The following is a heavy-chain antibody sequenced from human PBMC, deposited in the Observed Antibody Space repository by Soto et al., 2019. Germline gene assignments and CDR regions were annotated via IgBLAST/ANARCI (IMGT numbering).Heavy chain of an antibody. CDR3: AARSGRNYFGMDI. V-gene: IGHV4-59*12. Sequence: QVQLQESGPRLVKPSETLSLTCTVSGASTSAYYWNWIRQAPGKGPEWIGYTYYTGKTNYSPSLKGRVTISADRSKNQFSRQLTSVTAADTAMYYCAARSGRNYFGMDIWGQGTTVTVSS. J-gene: IGHJ6*02. D-gene: IGHD3-10*01. CDR1: GASTSAYY. CDR2: TYYTGKT.